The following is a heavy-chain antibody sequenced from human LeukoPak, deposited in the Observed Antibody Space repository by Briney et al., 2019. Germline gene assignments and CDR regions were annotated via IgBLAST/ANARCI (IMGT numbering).Heavy chain of an antibody. J-gene: IGHJ5*02. V-gene: IGHV5-51*01. D-gene: IGHD2-21*02. CDR3: ARLTSFADLLTATRRSWFDP. CDR1: GYSFSSFW. Sequence: GESLKISCKGTGYSFSSFWIAWVRQMPGKGLEWMGIIFPGDSDTRYRPSLQGQVTISVDKSIDTAFLQWSSLKASDSAIYYCARLTSFADLLTATRRSWFDPWGQGTLVTVPS. CDR2: IFPGDSDT.